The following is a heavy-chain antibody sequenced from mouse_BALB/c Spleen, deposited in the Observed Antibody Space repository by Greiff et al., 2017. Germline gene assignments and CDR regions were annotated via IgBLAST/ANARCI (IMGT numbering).Heavy chain of an antibody. CDR2: IDPSDSYT. D-gene: IGHD2-1*01. V-gene: IGHV1S127*01. Sequence: QVQLQQPGAELVKPGASVKISCKASGYTFTSYWMHWVKQRPGQGLEWIGVIDPSDSYTSYNQKFKGKATLTVDTSSSTAYMQLSSLTSEDSAVYYCTRSGNYYFDYWGQGTTLTVSS. CDR1: GYTFTSYW. CDR3: TRSGNYYFDY. J-gene: IGHJ2*01.